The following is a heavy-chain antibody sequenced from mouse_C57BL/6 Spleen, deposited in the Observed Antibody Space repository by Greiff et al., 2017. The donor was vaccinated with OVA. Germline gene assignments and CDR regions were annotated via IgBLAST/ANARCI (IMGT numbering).Heavy chain of an antibody. J-gene: IGHJ4*01. CDR3: ARGDYYYYGSSYAMDY. CDR2: IYPRDGST. Sequence: VQLQQSGPELVKPGASVKLSCKASGYTFTSYDINWVKQRPGQGLEWIGWIYPRDGSTKYNEKFKGKATLTVDTSSSTAYMELHSLTSEDSAVYFCARGDYYYYGSSYAMDYWGQGTSVTVSS. V-gene: IGHV1-85*01. D-gene: IGHD1-1*01. CDR1: GYTFTSYD.